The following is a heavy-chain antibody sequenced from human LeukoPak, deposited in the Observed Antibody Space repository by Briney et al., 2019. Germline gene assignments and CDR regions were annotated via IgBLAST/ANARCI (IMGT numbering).Heavy chain of an antibody. CDR2: INHSGST. J-gene: IGHJ4*02. CDR3: ARYGRAYDFWSGRRLYYFDY. CDR1: GGSFSGYY. V-gene: IGHV4-34*01. Sequence: SETLSLTCAVYGGSFSGYYWSWIRQPPGKELEWIGEINHSGSTNYNPSLESRVTISVDTSKNQFSLKLSSVTAADTAVYYCARYGRAYDFWSGRRLYYFDYWGQGTLVTVSS. D-gene: IGHD3-3*01.